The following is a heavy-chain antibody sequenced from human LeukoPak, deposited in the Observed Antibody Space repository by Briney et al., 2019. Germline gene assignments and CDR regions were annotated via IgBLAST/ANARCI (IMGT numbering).Heavy chain of an antibody. CDR3: ARGRLDGWFDP. J-gene: IGHJ5*02. CDR2: IYYSGST. D-gene: IGHD5-24*01. CDR1: GGSISSYY. V-gene: IGHV4-59*01. Sequence: PSGTLSLTCTVSGGSISSYYWNWIRQPPGKGLEWIGYIYYSGSTNYNPSLKSRVTILVDTSNNQFSLKLSSVTAADTAVYYCARGRLDGWFDPWGQGTLVTVSS.